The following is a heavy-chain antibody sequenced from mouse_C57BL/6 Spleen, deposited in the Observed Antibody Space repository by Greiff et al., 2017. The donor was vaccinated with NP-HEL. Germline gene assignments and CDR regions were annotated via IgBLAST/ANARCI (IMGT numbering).Heavy chain of an antibody. D-gene: IGHD1-1*01. CDR3: ARQGGSRYFDV. Sequence: EVMLVESGGDLVKPGGSLKLSCAASGFTFSSYGMSWVRQTPDKRLEWVATISSGGSYTYYPDSVKGRFTISRDNAKNTLYLQMSSLKSEDTAMYYCARQGGSRYFDVWGTGTTVTVSS. J-gene: IGHJ1*03. CDR2: ISSGGSYT. V-gene: IGHV5-6*01. CDR1: GFTFSSYG.